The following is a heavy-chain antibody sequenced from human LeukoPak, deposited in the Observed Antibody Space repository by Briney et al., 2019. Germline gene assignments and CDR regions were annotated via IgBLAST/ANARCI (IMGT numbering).Heavy chain of an antibody. CDR2: INPNSGGT. Sequence: ASVKVSCKASGYTFTGHYMHWVRQAPGQGLEWMGWINPNSGGTNYAQKFQGRVTMTRDTSISTAYMELSRLRSDDTAVYYCARDRDYDSRFDYWGQGTLVTVSS. CDR3: ARDRDYDSRFDY. V-gene: IGHV1-2*02. J-gene: IGHJ4*02. CDR1: GYTFTGHY. D-gene: IGHD3-22*01.